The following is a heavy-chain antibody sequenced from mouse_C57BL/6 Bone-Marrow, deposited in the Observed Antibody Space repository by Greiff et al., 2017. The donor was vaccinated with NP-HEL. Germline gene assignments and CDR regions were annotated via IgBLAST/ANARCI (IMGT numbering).Heavy chain of an antibody. J-gene: IGHJ3*01. CDR3: TTPDYYGPWFAY. CDR1: GFNITDDY. Sequence: VQLQQSGAELVRPGASVKLSCTASGFNITDDYMHWVKQRPEQGLEWIGWLDPENGDTEYASKFQGQATLTADTTSNTAYLQLSSLTSEDTAVYYCTTPDYYGPWFAYWGQGTLVTVSA. CDR2: LDPENGDT. D-gene: IGHD1-1*01. V-gene: IGHV14-4*01.